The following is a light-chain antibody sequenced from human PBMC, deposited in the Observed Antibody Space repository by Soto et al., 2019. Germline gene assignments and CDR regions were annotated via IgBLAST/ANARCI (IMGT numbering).Light chain of an antibody. CDR3: MQGTHWPIT. CDR1: QSLVHSDGIAY. CDR2: KVS. J-gene: IGKJ5*01. Sequence: DVVMTQSPLSLAFALGQPASMCFGSNQSLVHSDGIAYFSWFQQRPGRSPRRLIYKVSNRDSGVPARFSGSGSGTDFALKISRVEAEDVGVYYCMQGTHWPITFGQGTRLEIK. V-gene: IGKV2-30*02.